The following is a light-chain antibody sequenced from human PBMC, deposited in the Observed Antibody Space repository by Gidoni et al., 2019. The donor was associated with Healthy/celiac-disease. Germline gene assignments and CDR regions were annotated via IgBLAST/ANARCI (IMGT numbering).Light chain of an antibody. CDR2: GAS. Sequence: EIVMTQSPATLSVSPGERATLSCRASQSVSSNLAWYQQKPGQAPRLLIYGASTRATGIPARFSGSGSGTVFTLTISSLQSEDFAVYYCQQCNTWPPYTFGQGTKLEIK. V-gene: IGKV3-15*01. CDR3: QQCNTWPPYT. J-gene: IGKJ2*01. CDR1: QSVSSN.